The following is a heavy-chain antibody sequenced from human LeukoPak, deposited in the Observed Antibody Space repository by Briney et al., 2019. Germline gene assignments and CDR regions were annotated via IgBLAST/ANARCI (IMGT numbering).Heavy chain of an antibody. CDR1: GFIFSSYG. J-gene: IGHJ4*02. D-gene: IGHD4-23*01. V-gene: IGHV3-53*01. CDR2: IYSGGST. CDR3: ARADYGGNRDHLDY. Sequence: GGSLRLSCAASGFIFSSYGMHWVRQAPGKGLEWVSVIYSGGSTYYADSVKGRFTISRDNSKNTLYLQMNSLRAEDTAVYYCARADYGGNRDHLDYWGQGTLVTVSS.